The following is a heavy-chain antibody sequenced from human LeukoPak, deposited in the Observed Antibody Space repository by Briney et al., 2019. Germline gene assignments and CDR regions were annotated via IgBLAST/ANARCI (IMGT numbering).Heavy chain of an antibody. Sequence: PSETLSLTCTVSGGSISSGGYYWSWIRQHPGKGLEWIGYIYYSGSTYYNPSLKSRVTISVDTSKNQFSLKLSSVTAADTAVYYCARVSSNSYYYYGMDVWGQGTTVTVSS. J-gene: IGHJ6*02. CDR3: ARVSSNSYYYYGMDV. CDR2: IYYSGST. D-gene: IGHD6-6*01. V-gene: IGHV4-31*03. CDR1: GGSISSGGYY.